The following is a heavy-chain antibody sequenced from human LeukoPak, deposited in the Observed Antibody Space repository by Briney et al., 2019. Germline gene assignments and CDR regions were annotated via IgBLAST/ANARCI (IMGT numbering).Heavy chain of an antibody. CDR1: GGSISSGGYY. V-gene: IGHV4-31*03. J-gene: IGHJ1*01. D-gene: IGHD3-22*01. CDR2: IYYSGST. CDR3: ARGRYYYDSSGAFQH. Sequence: PSETLSLTCTVSGGSISSGGYYWSWIRQHPGKGLEWIGYIYYSGSTYYNPSLKSRVTISVDTSKNQFSLKLSSVTAADTAVYYCARGRYYYDSSGAFQHWGQGTLVTVSS.